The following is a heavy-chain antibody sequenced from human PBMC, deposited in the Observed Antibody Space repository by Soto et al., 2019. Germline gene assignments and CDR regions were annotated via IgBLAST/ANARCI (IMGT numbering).Heavy chain of an antibody. V-gene: IGHV1-3*01. CDR1: GYAFICYA. CDR2: INPGHGIT. J-gene: IGHJ4*02. CDR3: ARVGTIFGVVTHYYFDY. D-gene: IGHD3-3*01. Sequence: ASVKVSCKASGYAFICYAMHKVRQAPGQRLEWMGWINPGHGITNYAQKFQGRVTITADNSTSTAYMELSSLRSEDTAVYYCARVGTIFGVVTHYYFDYWGQGTLVTVSS.